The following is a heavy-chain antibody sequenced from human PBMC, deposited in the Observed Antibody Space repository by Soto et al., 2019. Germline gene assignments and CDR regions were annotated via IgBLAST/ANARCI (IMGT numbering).Heavy chain of an antibody. V-gene: IGHV1-2*04. J-gene: IGHJ6*02. CDR1: GYTFTGYY. CDR3: ARVCDILTGLYRMDV. Sequence: GASVKVSCKASGYTFTGYYMHWVRQAPGQGLEWMGWINPNSGGTNYAQKFQGWVTMTRDTSISTAYMELSRLRSDDTAVYYCARVCDILTGLYRMDVWGQGTTVTVSS. CDR2: INPNSGGT. D-gene: IGHD3-9*01.